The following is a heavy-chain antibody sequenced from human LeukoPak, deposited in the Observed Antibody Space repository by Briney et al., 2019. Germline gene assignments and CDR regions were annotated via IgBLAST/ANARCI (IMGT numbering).Heavy chain of an antibody. V-gene: IGHV4-59*01. CDR2: IYYSGST. CDR1: GGSISSYY. CDR3: ARDAPPSSFDI. J-gene: IGHJ3*02. Sequence: SETLSLTCTVSGGSISSYYWSWIRQPPGKGLEWIGYIYYSGSTNYNPSLKSRVIISVDTSKNQFSLKLTPVTAADTAVYYCARDAPPSSFDIWGQGTMVTVSS.